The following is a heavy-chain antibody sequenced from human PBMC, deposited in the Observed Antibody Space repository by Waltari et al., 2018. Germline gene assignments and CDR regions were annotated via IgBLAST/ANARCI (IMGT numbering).Heavy chain of an antibody. J-gene: IGHJ5*02. Sequence: QVQLQESGLGLVKPSETLSLTCAVSGYSISSGYYWGWIRRPPGKGLELIGSIFQSGSTYYNPSLKSRVTISIDTSKNQFSLKLSSVTAADTAVYYCARERIRVFGMVTYNWFDPWGQGTLVTVSS. CDR1: GYSISSGYY. CDR2: IFQSGST. D-gene: IGHD3-3*01. V-gene: IGHV4-38-2*02. CDR3: ARERIRVFGMVTYNWFDP.